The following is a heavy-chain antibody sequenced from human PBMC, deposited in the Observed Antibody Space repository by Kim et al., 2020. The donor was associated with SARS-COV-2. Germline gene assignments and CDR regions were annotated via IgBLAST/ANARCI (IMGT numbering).Heavy chain of an antibody. J-gene: IGHJ2*01. CDR1: GFTFSSYS. CDR3: ASDPSYRFWSGISRHF. D-gene: IGHD3-3*01. V-gene: IGHV3-48*01. Sequence: GGSLRLSCAASGFTFSSYSMHWVRQAPGKGLAWVAYIRGSSSTKYYADSVKGRFTISRDNAKNSLYVQMTSLRAEDTAVYYCASDPSYRFWSGISRHF. CDR2: IRGSSSTK.